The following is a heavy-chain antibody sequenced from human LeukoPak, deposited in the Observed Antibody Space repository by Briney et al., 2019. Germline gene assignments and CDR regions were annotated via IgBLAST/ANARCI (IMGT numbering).Heavy chain of an antibody. CDR2: INPNSGGA. Sequence: ASVKVSCKASGYTFTGYYMHWVRQAPGQGLEWMGWINPNSGGADYAQKFQGRVTMTRDTSISTAYMELSRLRSDDTAVYYCARGCSIGICYNDWLDPWGQGTLVTVSS. CDR3: ARGCSIGICYNDWLDP. V-gene: IGHV1-2*02. J-gene: IGHJ5*02. CDR1: GYTFTGYY. D-gene: IGHD2-8*01.